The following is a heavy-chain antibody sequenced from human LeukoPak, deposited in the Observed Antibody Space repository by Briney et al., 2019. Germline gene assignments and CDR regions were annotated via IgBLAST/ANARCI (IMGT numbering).Heavy chain of an antibody. V-gene: IGHV3-23*01. D-gene: IGHD2-2*01. CDR2: ISGSGGST. CDR3: AKDLWGCSSTSCYYYYYYGMDV. Sequence: GGSLRLSCAASGFTFSSYAMSWVRQAPGKGLEWVSAISGSGGSTYYADSVKGRFTISRDNSKNTLYLQMNSLRAEDTAVYYCAKDLWGCSSTSCYYYYYYGMDVSGQGTTVTVSS. CDR1: GFTFSSYA. J-gene: IGHJ6*02.